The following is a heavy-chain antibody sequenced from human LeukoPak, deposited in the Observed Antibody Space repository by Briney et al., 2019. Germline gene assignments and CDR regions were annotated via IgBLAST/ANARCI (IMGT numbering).Heavy chain of an antibody. Sequence: PSETLSLTCTVSGGSISSYYWSWIRQPPGKGLEWIGYIYYSGSTNYNPSLKSRVTISVDTSKNQFSLKLSSVTAADTAVYYCARASYDYVWGSIDCWGQGTLVTVSS. J-gene: IGHJ4*02. CDR2: IYYSGST. CDR1: GGSISSYY. CDR3: ARASYDYVWGSIDC. D-gene: IGHD3-16*01. V-gene: IGHV4-59*01.